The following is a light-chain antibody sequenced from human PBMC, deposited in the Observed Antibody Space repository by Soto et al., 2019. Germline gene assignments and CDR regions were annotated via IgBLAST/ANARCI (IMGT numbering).Light chain of an antibody. CDR1: QGISSY. J-gene: IGKJ4*01. CDR2: AAS. V-gene: IGKV1-9*01. Sequence: IPLTQSPSSLSASVGDRVTITCRASQGISSYLAWYQQKPGKAPKLLIYAASTLQSGVPSRFSGSGSGTDFTLKISRVEAEDVAVYYCMQGTLWPPTFGGGTKVEIK. CDR3: MQGTLWPPT.